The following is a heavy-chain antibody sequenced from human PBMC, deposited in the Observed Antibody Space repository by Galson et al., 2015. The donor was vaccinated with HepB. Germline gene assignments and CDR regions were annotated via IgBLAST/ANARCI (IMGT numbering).Heavy chain of an antibody. CDR3: TTDGYFSYYYYGMDV. CDR2: IKSKTDGGTT. CDR1: GFTFSNAW. J-gene: IGHJ6*02. D-gene: IGHD3-3*01. V-gene: IGHV3-15*01. Sequence: SLRLSCAASGFTFSNAWMSWVRQAPGKGLEWVGRIKSKTDGGTTDYAAPVKGRFTISRDDSKITLYLQMNSLKTEDPAVYYCTTDGYFSYYYYGMDVWGQGTLVTVSS.